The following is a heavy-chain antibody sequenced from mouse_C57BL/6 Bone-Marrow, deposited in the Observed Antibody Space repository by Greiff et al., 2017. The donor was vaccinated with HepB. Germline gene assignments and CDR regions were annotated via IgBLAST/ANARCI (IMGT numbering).Heavy chain of an antibody. V-gene: IGHV1-64*01. Sequence: VQLQQPGAELVKPGASVKLSCKASGYTFTSYWMHWVKQRPGQGLEWIGMIHPNSGSTNYNEKFKSKATLTVDKSSSTAYMQLSSLTSEDSAVYYCAREGTTVYFDYWGQGTTLTVSS. CDR2: IHPNSGST. J-gene: IGHJ2*01. D-gene: IGHD1-1*01. CDR1: GYTFTSYW. CDR3: AREGTTVYFDY.